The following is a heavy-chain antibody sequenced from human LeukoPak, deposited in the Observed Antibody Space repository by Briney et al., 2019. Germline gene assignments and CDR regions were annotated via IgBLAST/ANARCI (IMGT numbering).Heavy chain of an antibody. CDR1: EFTFSNFW. CDR2: IKQDGSEK. V-gene: IGHV3-7*01. CDR3: ARDLNTYVVLTAYDTFDV. D-gene: IGHD2-21*02. J-gene: IGHJ3*01. Sequence: PGGSLRPSCSASEFTFSNFWMSWVRQAPGKGPEWVANIKQDGSEKYYVDSVKGRFTISRDNAETSLHLQMNSLRAEDTAVYYCARDLNTYVVLTAYDTFDVWGQGTMVTVSS.